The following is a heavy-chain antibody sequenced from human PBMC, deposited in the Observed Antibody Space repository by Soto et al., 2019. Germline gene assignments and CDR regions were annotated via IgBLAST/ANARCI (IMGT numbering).Heavy chain of an antibody. CDR3: ARALSDSSGYYAGY. D-gene: IGHD3-22*01. V-gene: IGHV3-48*02. J-gene: IGHJ4*02. CDR1: GFPFIRYS. Sequence: EVQLVESGGGLVQPGGSLRLSCAASGFPFIRYSMNWFRQATGKGLEWVSYISSSSSTIYYADSVKGRFTISRDNAKNSLYLQMNVLRDEDTAVYYGARALSDSSGYYAGYWGQGTLVTVSS. CDR2: ISSSSSTI.